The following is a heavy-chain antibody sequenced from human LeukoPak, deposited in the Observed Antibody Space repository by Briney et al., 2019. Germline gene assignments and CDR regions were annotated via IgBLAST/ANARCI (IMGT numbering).Heavy chain of an antibody. V-gene: IGHV4-38-2*01. CDR1: GDSITSGHY. CDR2: IYHSGKT. CDR3: ARMRWYYDFWSGYLDGFDV. J-gene: IGHJ3*01. D-gene: IGHD3-3*01. Sequence: SETLSLTCAVSGDSITSGHYWGWIRQPPGKGLEWIGSIYHSGKTYYNPSLKSGVTISVDTSKNQLSLKLTSVTAADTAVYYCARMRWYYDFWSGYLDGFDVWGQGTMVTVSS.